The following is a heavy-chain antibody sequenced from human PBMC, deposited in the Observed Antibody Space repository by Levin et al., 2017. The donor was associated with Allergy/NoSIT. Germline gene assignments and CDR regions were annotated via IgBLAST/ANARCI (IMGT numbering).Heavy chain of an antibody. V-gene: IGHV1-18*01. CDR2: ISPNNGHT. CDR1: GYTFRVYG. D-gene: IGHD6-19*01. Sequence: ASVKVSCKASGYTFRVYGIIWVRQAPGEGLEWLGWISPNNGHTKVSHKVQGRVTMTTDASTTTAYLDIRSLTSDDTAVSYCARDLGTGWYDNAFEIWGQGTLVSVSS. CDR3: ARDLGTGWYDNAFEI. J-gene: IGHJ3*02.